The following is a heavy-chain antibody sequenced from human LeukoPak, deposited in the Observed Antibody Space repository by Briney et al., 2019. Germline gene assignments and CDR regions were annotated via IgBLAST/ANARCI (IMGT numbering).Heavy chain of an antibody. D-gene: IGHD6-19*01. CDR2: IYISGRT. Sequence: SETLSLTCTVSGGSISSGNYYWSWIRQPAGKGLEWIGRIYISGRTNYNPSLKSRVTISVDTSKSQFSLKLSSVTAADTAVYYCARDSQWLAGGLNWFDPWGQGTLVTVSS. V-gene: IGHV4-61*02. CDR1: GGSISSGNYY. CDR3: ARDSQWLAGGLNWFDP. J-gene: IGHJ5*02.